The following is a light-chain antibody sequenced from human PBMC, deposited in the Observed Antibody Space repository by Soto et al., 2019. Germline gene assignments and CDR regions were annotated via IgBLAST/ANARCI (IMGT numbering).Light chain of an antibody. J-gene: IGLJ2*01. V-gene: IGLV1-51*01. Sequence: QSVLTQPPSVSAAPGQKVTISCSGSSSNIGNNYVSWYQQLPGTAPKLLIYDNNKRPSGIPDRFSGSKSGTSAAVGITGLQTGDEADYYCGTWDSSLSAGVFGGGTKVTVL. CDR2: DNN. CDR3: GTWDSSLSAGV. CDR1: SSNIGNNY.